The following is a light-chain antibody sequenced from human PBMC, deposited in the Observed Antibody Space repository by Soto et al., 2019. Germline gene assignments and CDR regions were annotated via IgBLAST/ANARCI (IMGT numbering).Light chain of an antibody. J-gene: IGLJ1*01. CDR3: CSSAPSRAVV. Sequence: QSVLTQPASVSGSPGQSITISCTGSSSVIGSYRLVSWYQCHPGKVPKLIIYEGSKRPSGVSNRFSGYEPGNTASLTISGLQAEDAADYYGCSSAPSRAVVFGAGTKLTVL. V-gene: IGLV2-23*01. CDR1: SSVIGSYRL. CDR2: EGS.